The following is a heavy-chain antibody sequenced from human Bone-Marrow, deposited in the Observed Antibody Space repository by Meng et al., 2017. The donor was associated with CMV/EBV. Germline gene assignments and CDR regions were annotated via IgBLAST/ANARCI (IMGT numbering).Heavy chain of an antibody. V-gene: IGHV3-21*06. Sequence: EVQLGEPGGGLVKPGGSLRLSCAASGFTFSRYSMNWVRQAPGKGLEWVSSISSTSSYIYYADSVKGRFTMSRDNAKNLLYLQMSSLRAEDTAVYYCARLVGATDWGQGTLVTVSS. CDR3: ARLVGATD. CDR2: ISSTSSYI. D-gene: IGHD1-26*01. J-gene: IGHJ4*02. CDR1: GFTFSRYS.